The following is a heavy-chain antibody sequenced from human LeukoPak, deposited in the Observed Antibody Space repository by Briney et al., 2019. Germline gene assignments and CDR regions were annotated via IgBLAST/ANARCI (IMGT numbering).Heavy chain of an antibody. D-gene: IGHD6-13*01. CDR3: ARDGSIAAAGIGAFDI. CDR2: IWYDGSNK. CDR1: GFTFSSYG. V-gene: IGHV3-33*01. Sequence: GGSLRLSCAAPGFTFSSYGMHWVRQAPGKGLEWVAVIWYDGSNKYYADSVKGRFTISRDNSKNTLYLQMNSLRAEDTAVYYCARDGSIAAAGIGAFDIWGQGTMVTVSS. J-gene: IGHJ3*02.